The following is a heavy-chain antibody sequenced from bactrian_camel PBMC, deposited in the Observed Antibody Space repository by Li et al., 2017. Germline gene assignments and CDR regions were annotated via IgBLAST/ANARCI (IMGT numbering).Heavy chain of an antibody. V-gene: IGHV3S1*01. CDR1: GYTYSSLC. J-gene: IGHJ4*01. CDR2: LYTGAVSP. Sequence: VQLVESGGGSVQAGGSLRLSCGASGYTYSSLCMAWFRRFPGKEHEGVAALYTGAVSPYYDDSLKGRFTISSDVSKNTIFLQMNNLRPADTGVYYCAMGPKGDFTGARRLPGLTPTCADPGSGQGTQVTVS. D-gene: IGHD3*01.